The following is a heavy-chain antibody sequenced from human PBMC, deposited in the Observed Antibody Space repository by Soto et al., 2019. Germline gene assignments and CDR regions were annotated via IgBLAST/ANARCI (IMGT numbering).Heavy chain of an antibody. CDR2: TYYRSKWYN. V-gene: IGHV6-1*01. CDR3: ARVAAARYCSGGSCYRAEYFQH. D-gene: IGHD2-15*01. J-gene: IGHJ1*01. Sequence: SQTFSLTCAISGDSVSSNSAAWNWIRQSPSRGLGWLGRTYYRSKWYNDYAVSVKSRITINPDTSKNQFSLQLNSVTPEDTAVYYCARVAAARYCSGGSCYRAEYFQHWGQGTLVTVSS. CDR1: GDSVSSNSAA.